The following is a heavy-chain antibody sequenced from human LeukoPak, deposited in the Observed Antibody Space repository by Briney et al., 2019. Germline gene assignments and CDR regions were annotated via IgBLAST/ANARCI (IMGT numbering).Heavy chain of an antibody. V-gene: IGHV3-23*01. Sequence: PGGSLRLSCAASGFTFSSYWMHWVRQAPGKGLEWVSAISGSGGSTYYADSVKGRFTISRDNSKNTLYLQMNSLRAEDTAVYYCAKDDVVPAAQFDYWGQGTLVTVSS. D-gene: IGHD2-2*01. CDR3: AKDDVVPAAQFDY. CDR2: ISGSGGST. J-gene: IGHJ4*02. CDR1: GFTFSSYW.